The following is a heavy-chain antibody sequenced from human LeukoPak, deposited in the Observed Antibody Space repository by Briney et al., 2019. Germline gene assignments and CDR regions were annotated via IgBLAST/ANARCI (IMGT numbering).Heavy chain of an antibody. CDR2: IIPILGIA. J-gene: IGHJ4*02. D-gene: IGHD2-2*01. CDR3: AREECSSTSCYVDY. CDR1: GGTFSSYA. V-gene: IGHV1-69*04. Sequence: SVKVSCKASGGTFSSYAISWVRQAPGQGLEWMGRIIPILGIANYAQKFQGRVTITADKSTSTAYMELRSLRSDDTAVYYCAREECSSTSCYVDYWGQGTLVTVSS.